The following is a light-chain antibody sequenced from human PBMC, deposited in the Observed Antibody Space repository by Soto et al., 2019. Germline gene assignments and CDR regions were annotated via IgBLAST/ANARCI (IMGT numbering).Light chain of an antibody. CDR2: GTS. J-gene: IGKJ1*01. V-gene: IGKV3-20*01. CDR1: QSVSSSY. Sequence: EIVLTQSPATLSLSPGERATLSCRASQSVSSSYLAWYQQTPGQAPRLLIYGTSSRATGIPDRFSGSGSGTDFTLTISRLEPEDFAVYYCQQYGNSRWTFGQGTKVEIK. CDR3: QQYGNSRWT.